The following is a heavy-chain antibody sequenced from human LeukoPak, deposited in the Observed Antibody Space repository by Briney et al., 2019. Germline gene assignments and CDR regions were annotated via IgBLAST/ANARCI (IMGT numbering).Heavy chain of an antibody. J-gene: IGHJ6*03. V-gene: IGHV1-69*01. Sequence: ASVKVSCKASGGTFSSYAISWVRQAPGQGLEWMGGIIPIFGTANYAQKFQGRVTITADESTSTAYMELSSLRSEDTAVYYCARDLYSSGWNYYYYYMDVWGKGTTVTVSS. CDR2: IIPIFGTA. CDR1: GGTFSSYA. CDR3: ARDLYSSGWNYYYYYMDV. D-gene: IGHD6-19*01.